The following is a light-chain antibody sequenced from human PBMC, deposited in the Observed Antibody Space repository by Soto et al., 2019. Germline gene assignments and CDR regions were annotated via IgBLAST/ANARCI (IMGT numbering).Light chain of an antibody. CDR1: QSVLYSTNNKNY. CDR2: WAT. J-gene: IGKJ4*01. CDR3: QQYYITPLT. V-gene: IGKV4-1*01. Sequence: DIVMTQSPDSLAVSLGERATINCKSSQSVLYSTNNKNYLAWYQQKPGQPPKLLIYWATTRESGVPDRFSGSGSGIDFTLTISSLPAEDVAVYYCQQYYITPLTFGGGTKVEI.